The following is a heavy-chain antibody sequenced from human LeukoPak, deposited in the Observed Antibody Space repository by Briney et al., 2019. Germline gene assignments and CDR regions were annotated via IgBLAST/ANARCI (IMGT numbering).Heavy chain of an antibody. V-gene: IGHV3-7*01. J-gene: IGHJ5*02. CDR1: GFTFSTSW. CDR2: IKHYGSEK. Sequence: GGSLRLFCAASGFTFSTSWMTWVRQAPGKGLEWVANIKHYGSEKYYVDSVKGRFTISRDNARNSLYLQMNSLRAEDTAVYYCARASYSPNWFAPWGQGTLVTVSS. CDR3: ARASYSPNWFAP. D-gene: IGHD4-11*01.